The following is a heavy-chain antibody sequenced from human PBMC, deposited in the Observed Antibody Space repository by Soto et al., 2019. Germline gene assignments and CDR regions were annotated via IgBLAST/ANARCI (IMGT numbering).Heavy chain of an antibody. D-gene: IGHD5-18*01. V-gene: IGHV3-30-3*01. CDR1: GFTFSSYA. Sequence: GGSLRLSCAASGFTFSSYAMHWVRQAPGKGLEWVAVISYDGSNKYYADSVKGRFTISRDNSKNTLYLQMNSLRAEDTAVYYCAGGYSYRTYFDYWGQGTLVTVSS. J-gene: IGHJ4*02. CDR2: ISYDGSNK. CDR3: AGGYSYRTYFDY.